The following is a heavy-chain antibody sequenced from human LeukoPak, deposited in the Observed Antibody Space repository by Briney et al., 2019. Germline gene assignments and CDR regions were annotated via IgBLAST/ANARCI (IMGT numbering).Heavy chain of an antibody. CDR1: GFIVNTYY. Sequence: QPGGSLRLSCAVSGFIVNTYYMGWVRQAPGKGLEWVSIIYSDGRTYYADSVKGRFTISRDTSKNTLFLQMNSLRAEDTAVYYCAKRYCSSTSCFHFDYWGQGTLVTVSS. CDR2: IYSDGRT. V-gene: IGHV3-53*01. J-gene: IGHJ4*02. D-gene: IGHD2-2*01. CDR3: AKRYCSSTSCFHFDY.